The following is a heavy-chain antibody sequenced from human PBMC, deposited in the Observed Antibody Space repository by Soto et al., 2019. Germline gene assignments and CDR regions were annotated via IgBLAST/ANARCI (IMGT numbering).Heavy chain of an antibody. CDR2: ISADNGNT. J-gene: IGHJ6*02. V-gene: IGHV1-18*01. CDR3: ASDIVLVPAATLMDV. Sequence: QVQLVQSGAEVKKPGASVKVSCKASGYTFTSYGISWVRQAPGQGLEWMGRISADNGNTNYAQKLQGRDTMTNDTSTSTAYMELRSLRSDDTAVYYCASDIVLVPAATLMDVWGQGTTVTVSS. D-gene: IGHD2-2*01. CDR1: GYTFTSYG.